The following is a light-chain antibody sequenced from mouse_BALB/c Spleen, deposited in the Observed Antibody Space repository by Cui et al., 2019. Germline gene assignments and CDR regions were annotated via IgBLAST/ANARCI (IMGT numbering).Light chain of an antibody. CDR1: QGISKY. V-gene: IGKV10-94*01. CDR3: QQYSKLPQT. Sequence: IQMTHTTSSLSASRRDRVTISCSASQGISKYLNWYQQKPEGTVKLLIYYTSSLHSGVPSRFSGSGSGTDYSLTISNLEPEDIATYYCQQYSKLPQTFGGGTKLEIK. CDR2: YTS. J-gene: IGKJ1*01.